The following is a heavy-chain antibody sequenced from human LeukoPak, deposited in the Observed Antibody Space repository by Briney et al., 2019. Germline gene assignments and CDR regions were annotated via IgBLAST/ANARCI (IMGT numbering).Heavy chain of an antibody. D-gene: IGHD2-21*02. CDR3: ARGGGAYCGGDCYSNHYYYYGMDV. Sequence: SVKVSCKASGGTFSSYAISWVRQALGQGLEWMGGIIPIFGTANYAQKFQGRVTITADESTSTAYMELSSLRSEDTAVYYCARGGGAYCGGDCYSNHYYYYGMDVWGQGTTVTVSS. J-gene: IGHJ6*02. CDR2: IIPIFGTA. V-gene: IGHV1-69*13. CDR1: GGTFSSYA.